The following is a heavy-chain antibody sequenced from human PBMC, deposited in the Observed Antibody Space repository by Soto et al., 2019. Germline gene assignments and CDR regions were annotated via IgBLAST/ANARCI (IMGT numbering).Heavy chain of an antibody. J-gene: IGHJ4*02. CDR1: GFTFSNYY. CDR2: ISPGGDST. CDR3: ARAHSEKYFDF. V-gene: IGHV1-46*01. Sequence: ASVKVSCKASGFTFSNYYMHWVRQAPEQGLEWMGIISPGGDSTTYAQRFQGRLTMTRDTSTSTVYMDLSSLTSEDTAVYYCARAHSEKYFDFWGQGT.